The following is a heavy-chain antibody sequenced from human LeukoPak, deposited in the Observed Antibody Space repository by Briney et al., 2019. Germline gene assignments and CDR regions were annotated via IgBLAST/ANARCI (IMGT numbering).Heavy chain of an antibody. CDR1: GYTFTSYD. D-gene: IGHD1-1*01. Sequence: ASVKVSCKASGYTFTSYDINWVRQATGQGLEWMGWMNPNSGNTGYAQKFQGRVTMTRNTSINTAYMEPSSLRSEDTAVYYCARERGGGTTGTMTYDIWGQGTMVTVSS. CDR2: MNPNSGNT. J-gene: IGHJ3*02. CDR3: ARERGGGTTGTMTYDI. V-gene: IGHV1-8*01.